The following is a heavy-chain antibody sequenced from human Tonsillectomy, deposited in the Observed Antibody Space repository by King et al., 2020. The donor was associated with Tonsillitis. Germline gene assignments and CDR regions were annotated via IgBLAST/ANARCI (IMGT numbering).Heavy chain of an antibody. D-gene: IGHD3-10*01. CDR2: IRDDGSYQ. J-gene: IGHJ4*02. V-gene: IGHV3-30*02. CDR1: GFNFSING. Sequence: VQLVESGEGVVQPGGSLRLSCAASGFNFSINGLHWVRQAPGKGLEWVAFIRDDGSYQFSADSVKGRFTISRDNSKKLLYLQLNSLRHDDTAVYYCTSQAGDYWGQGTLVTVSS. CDR3: TSQAGDY.